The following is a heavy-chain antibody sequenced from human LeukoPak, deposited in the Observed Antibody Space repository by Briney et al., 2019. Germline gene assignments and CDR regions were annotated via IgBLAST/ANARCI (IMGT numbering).Heavy chain of an antibody. CDR3: ARGWSTVTTFDY. CDR2: IRQDGSEK. CDR1: GFTFSTYW. D-gene: IGHD4-17*01. J-gene: IGHJ4*02. V-gene: IGHV3-7*01. Sequence: GGSLRLSCAASGFTFSTYWMNWVRQAPGKGLEWVANIRQDGSEKYYVDSVKGRFTLSRDSAKNSLYLQMNSLRAEDTAVYYCARGWSTVTTFDYWGQGTLVTVSS.